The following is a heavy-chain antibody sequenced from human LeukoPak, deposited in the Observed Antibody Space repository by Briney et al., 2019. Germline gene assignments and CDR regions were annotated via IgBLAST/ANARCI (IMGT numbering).Heavy chain of an antibody. J-gene: IGHJ4*02. CDR3: ARALAYYYESSGHFDY. D-gene: IGHD3-22*01. V-gene: IGHV3-48*03. CDR2: ISTSGSTM. Sequence: GGSLRLSCAVSGFTFSSYEMNWVRQAPGKGLEWVSYISTSGSTMYYADSVKGRFTISRDNAQNSLYLQMNSLRAEDTAVYYCARALAYYYESSGHFDYWGQGTLVTVSS. CDR1: GFTFSSYE.